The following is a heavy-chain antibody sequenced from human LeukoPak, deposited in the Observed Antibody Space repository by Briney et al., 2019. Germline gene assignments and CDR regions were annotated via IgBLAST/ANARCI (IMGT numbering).Heavy chain of an antibody. Sequence: GASVKVSCKASGYTFTGYYMHLVRQAPGQGLEWMGRINPNSGGTNYAQKFQGRVTMTRDTSISTAYMELSRLRSDDTAVYYCASGDTAMVTFAFDIWGQGTMVTVSS. V-gene: IGHV1-2*06. CDR1: GYTFTGYY. CDR3: ASGDTAMVTFAFDI. CDR2: INPNSGGT. J-gene: IGHJ3*02. D-gene: IGHD5-18*01.